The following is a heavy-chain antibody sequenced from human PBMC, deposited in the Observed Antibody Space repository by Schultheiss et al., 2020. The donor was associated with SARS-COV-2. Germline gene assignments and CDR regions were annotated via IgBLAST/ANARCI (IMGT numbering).Heavy chain of an antibody. J-gene: IGHJ3*02. D-gene: IGHD3-22*01. CDR1: GFTFSSYS. V-gene: IGHV3-48*01. CDR2: ISSSSSTI. CDR3: ARTYYYDSSGYYGGQVVITAVAFDI. Sequence: GGSLRLSCAASGFTFSSYSMNWVRQAPGKGLEWVSYISSSSSTIYYADSVKGRFTISRDNAKNSLYLQMNSLRAEDTAVYYCARTYYYDSSGYYGGQVVITAVAFDIWGQGTMVTV.